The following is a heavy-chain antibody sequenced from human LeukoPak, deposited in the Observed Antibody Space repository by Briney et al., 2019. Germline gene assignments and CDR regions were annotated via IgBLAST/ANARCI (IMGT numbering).Heavy chain of an antibody. CDR1: GFTFSSYS. D-gene: IGHD4-17*01. CDR3: ARDEATDYGDYSSPGY. Sequence: GGSLRLFCAASGFTFSSYSMNWVRQAPGKGLEWVSSISSSSSYIYYADSVKGRFTISRDNAKNSLYLQMNNLRAEDTAVYYCARDEATDYGDYSSPGYWGQGTLVTVSS. J-gene: IGHJ4*02. CDR2: ISSSSSYI. V-gene: IGHV3-21*01.